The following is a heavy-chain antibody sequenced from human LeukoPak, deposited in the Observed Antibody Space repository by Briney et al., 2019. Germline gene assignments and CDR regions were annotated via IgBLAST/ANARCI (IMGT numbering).Heavy chain of an antibody. D-gene: IGHD5-12*01. CDR1: GFTFRSYA. J-gene: IGHJ4*02. V-gene: IGHV3-23*01. Sequence: GGSLRRSCAASGFTFRSYAMNWVRQSPGKGLEWVSSISYGDGTAFYAGSVKGRFTVSRDNSRSTLYLQMASLRAEDTAVYYCAKDRGYTGYDSGGIDFWGQGILVTVSS. CDR2: ISYGDGTA. CDR3: AKDRGYTGYDSGGIDF.